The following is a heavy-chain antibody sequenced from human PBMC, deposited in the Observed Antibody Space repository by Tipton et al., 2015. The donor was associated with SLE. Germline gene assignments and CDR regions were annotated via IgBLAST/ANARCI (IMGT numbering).Heavy chain of an antibody. V-gene: IGHV4-4*02. CDR2: IYHSGNI. Sequence: TLSLTCTVSGVSISSGNWWTWVRQSPGKGLEWVGEIYHSGNINYNPSLKSRVTILVDTSKNQFSLNLSSVTAADTAVYYCARDEYRYDTTGYHLLGHFDFWGQGTLVTVSS. CDR3: ARDEYRYDTTGYHLLGHFDF. CDR1: GVSISSGNW. D-gene: IGHD3-22*01. J-gene: IGHJ4*02.